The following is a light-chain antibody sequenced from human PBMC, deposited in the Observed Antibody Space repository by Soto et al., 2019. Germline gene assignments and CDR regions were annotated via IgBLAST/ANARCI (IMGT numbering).Light chain of an antibody. J-gene: IGKJ5*01. Sequence: EIVMTQSPATLSVSPGERATLSCRASQGVSSNLAWYQQKPGQAPRLLIYGASTRATGIPARFSGSGSGTEFTLTISSLEPEDFAVYYCQQRSNWPSITFGQRTRLQIK. CDR3: QQRSNWPSIT. CDR1: QGVSSN. CDR2: GAS. V-gene: IGKV3-15*01.